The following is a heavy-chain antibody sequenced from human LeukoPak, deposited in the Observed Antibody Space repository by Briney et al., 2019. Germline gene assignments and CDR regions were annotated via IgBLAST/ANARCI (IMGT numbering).Heavy chain of an antibody. CDR1: GGSISSNNYY. Sequence: SETLSLTCTVSGGSISSNNYYWSWIRQPAGKGLEWIGRIYTSGSTNYNPSLKSRVTMSVDTSKNQFSLKLSSVTAADTAVYYCARDYGDYVFCYWGQGTLVTVSS. D-gene: IGHD4-17*01. CDR3: ARDYGDYVFCY. CDR2: IYTSGST. V-gene: IGHV4-4*07. J-gene: IGHJ4*02.